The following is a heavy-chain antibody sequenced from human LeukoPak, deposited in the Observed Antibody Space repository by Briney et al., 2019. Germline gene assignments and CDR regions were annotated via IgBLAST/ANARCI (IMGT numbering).Heavy chain of an antibody. D-gene: IGHD2-15*01. CDR2: TNPDGTET. CDR1: GLFFSVHY. J-gene: IGHJ4*02. CDR3: VRDHWWSFDA. Sequence: GGSLTLSCVDSGLFFSVHYMSWVRQGPGKGLEWVAKTNPDGTETSYVDSVKGRFTISRDNAKNSLYLQMNSLRDEDTAVYYCVRDHWWSFDAWGQGTLVTVSS. V-gene: IGHV3-7*01.